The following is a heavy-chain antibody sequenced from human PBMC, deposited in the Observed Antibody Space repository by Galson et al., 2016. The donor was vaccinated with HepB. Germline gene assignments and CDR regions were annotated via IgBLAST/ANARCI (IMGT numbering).Heavy chain of an antibody. V-gene: IGHV3-7*01. J-gene: IGHJ4*02. D-gene: IGHD2/OR15-2a*01. CDR1: GFTVSSNY. CDR2: IKEDGTVE. CDR3: ARDMYTTAREY. Sequence: SLRLSCAASGFTVSSNYMSWVRQAPGKGLERVANIKEDGTVENYVDSVKGRFTISRDNATSSFYLQMNNLRAEDTGVYYCARDMYTTAREYWGQGTLVTVSS.